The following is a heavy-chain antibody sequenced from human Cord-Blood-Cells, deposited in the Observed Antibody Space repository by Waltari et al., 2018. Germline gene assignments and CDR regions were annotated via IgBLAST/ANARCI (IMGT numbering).Heavy chain of an antibody. D-gene: IGHD2-15*01. CDR3: ARGMHCSGGSCPIDY. CDR1: GRSCSGYY. V-gene: IGHV4-34*01. J-gene: IGHJ4*02. CDR2: INHSGST. Sequence: QVQLQQWGAGLLKPSETLSLTCAVYGRSCSGYYWSWIRQPPGKGLEWIGEINHSGSTNYNPSLKSRVTISVDTSKNQFSLKLSSVTAADTAVYYCARGMHCSGGSCPIDYWGQGTLVTVSS.